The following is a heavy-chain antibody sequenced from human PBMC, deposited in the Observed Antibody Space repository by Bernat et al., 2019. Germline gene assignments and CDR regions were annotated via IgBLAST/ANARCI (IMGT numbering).Heavy chain of an antibody. CDR1: GFTFSSYW. CDR2: IKQAGSEK. D-gene: IGHD3-10*01. V-gene: IGHV3-7*04. CDR3: ARDGSLLWLGEASDY. J-gene: IGHJ4*02. Sequence: EVQLVESGGGLFQPGGSLRPSCAASGFTFSSYWMSWVRQAPGKGLEWVANIKQAGSEKYYVDSVKGRFTISRDNAKNTLYLQMNSLRAEDTAVYYFARDGSLLWLGEASDYWGQGTLVTVSS.